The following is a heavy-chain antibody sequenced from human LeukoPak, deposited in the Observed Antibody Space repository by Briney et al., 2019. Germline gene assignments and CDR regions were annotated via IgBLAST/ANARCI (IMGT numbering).Heavy chain of an antibody. Sequence: ASVKVSCKVSRYTLTELSMHWVRQAPGKGLEWMGGFDPEDGETIYAQKFQGRVTMTEDTSTDTAYMELSSLRSEDTAVYYCATGGTLYYDILTGYHWENWFDPWGQGTLVTVSS. CDR2: FDPEDGET. V-gene: IGHV1-24*01. D-gene: IGHD3-9*01. CDR1: RYTLTELS. CDR3: ATGGTLYYDILTGYHWENWFDP. J-gene: IGHJ5*02.